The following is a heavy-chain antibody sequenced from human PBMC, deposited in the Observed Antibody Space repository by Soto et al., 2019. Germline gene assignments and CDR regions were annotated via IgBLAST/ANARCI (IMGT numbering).Heavy chain of an antibody. CDR1: GGTFSSYT. Sequence: QVQLVQSGAEVKKPGSSVKVSCKASGGTFSSYTISWVRQAPGQGLEWMGRIIPILGIANYAQKFQGRVTITADKSTSTAHMELSSLRSEDSAVYYCAREWEPNYYYYYMDVWGKGTTVTVSS. CDR3: AREWEPNYYYYYMDV. V-gene: IGHV1-69*08. CDR2: IIPILGIA. D-gene: IGHD1-1*01. J-gene: IGHJ6*03.